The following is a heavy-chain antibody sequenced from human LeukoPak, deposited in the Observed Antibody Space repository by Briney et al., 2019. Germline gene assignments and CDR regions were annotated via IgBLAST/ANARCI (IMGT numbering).Heavy chain of an antibody. J-gene: IGHJ4*02. CDR2: INPISGDT. Sequence: ASVKVSCKASGYTFTGYYMHWVRQAPGQGLEWMGSINPISGDTNYAQNLQGRVTMTTDTSTSTAYMELRSLRSDDTAVYYCARRQGTTLNFDYWGQGTLVTVSS. D-gene: IGHD1-1*01. CDR3: ARRQGTTLNFDY. CDR1: GYTFTGYY. V-gene: IGHV1-2*02.